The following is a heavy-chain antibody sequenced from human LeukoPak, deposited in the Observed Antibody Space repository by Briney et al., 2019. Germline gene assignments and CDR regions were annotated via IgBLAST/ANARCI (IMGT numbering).Heavy chain of an antibody. CDR2: INSEGSTI. CDR3: ARISSDSISYYDH. CDR1: GFTFSSYW. V-gene: IGHV3-74*01. Sequence: GGSLRLSCAVSGFTFSSYWMHWVRQAPGKGLVWVSHINSEGSTISYADSVKGRFTISRDNAKNTLFLQMNSLRAEDTAVYYCARISSDSISYYDHWGQGTLVTVSS. J-gene: IGHJ4*02. D-gene: IGHD3-22*01.